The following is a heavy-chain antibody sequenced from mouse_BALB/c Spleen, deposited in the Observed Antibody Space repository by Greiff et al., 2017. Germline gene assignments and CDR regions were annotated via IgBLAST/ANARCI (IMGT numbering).Heavy chain of an antibody. D-gene: IGHD2-12*01. V-gene: IGHV1-55*01. CDR3: ARSRYSLDY. Sequence: VQLQQPGAELVKPGTSVKLSCKASGYNFTSYWINWVKLRPGQGLEWIGDIYPGSGSTNYNEKFKSKATLTVDTSSSTAYMQLSSLASEDSALYYCARSRYSLDYWGQGTTLTVSS. CDR1: GYNFTSYW. CDR2: IYPGSGST. J-gene: IGHJ2*01.